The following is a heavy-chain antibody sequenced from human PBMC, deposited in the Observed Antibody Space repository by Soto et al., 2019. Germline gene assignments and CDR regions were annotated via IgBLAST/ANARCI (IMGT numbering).Heavy chain of an antibody. D-gene: IGHD3-22*01. V-gene: IGHV1-18*01. J-gene: IGHJ4*02. CDR3: ARTYYFDSSGCPSDY. CDR2: ISAFNGDT. Sequence: QVQLVQSGAEVKKPGASVKVSCKASGYTFTSYGISWVRQAPGQGLEWMGWISAFNGDTNYAQNLQGRVTMTTDTSTSTAYMVLRSLRSDDTAIYYCARTYYFDSSGCPSDYWGQGTLVTVSS. CDR1: GYTFTSYG.